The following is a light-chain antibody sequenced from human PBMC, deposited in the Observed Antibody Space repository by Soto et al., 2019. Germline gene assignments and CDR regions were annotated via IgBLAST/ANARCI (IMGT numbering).Light chain of an antibody. V-gene: IGLV2-14*01. CDR2: DVS. Sequence: QSVLTQPASVSGSPGQSITISCTGTSSDVGGYNYVSGYQQHPGKAPKLMIYDVSNRPSGVSNRFSGSKSGNTASLTISGLQAEDEADYYCSSYTSSSVVFGGGTKVTVL. J-gene: IGLJ2*01. CDR3: SSYTSSSVV. CDR1: SSDVGGYNY.